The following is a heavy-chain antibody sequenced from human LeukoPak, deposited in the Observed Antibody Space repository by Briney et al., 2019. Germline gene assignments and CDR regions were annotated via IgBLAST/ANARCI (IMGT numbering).Heavy chain of an antibody. CDR3: ARHSVATISFDY. CDR2: IYYSGST. J-gene: IGHJ4*02. V-gene: IGHV4-39*01. CDR1: GGSISSSSYY. D-gene: IGHD5-24*01. Sequence: SETLSLTCTVSGGSISSSSYYWGWIRQPPGTGLEWIGSIYYSGSTYYNPSLKSRVTISVDTSKNQFSLELSSVTAADTAVYYCARHSVATISFDYWGQGTLVTVSS.